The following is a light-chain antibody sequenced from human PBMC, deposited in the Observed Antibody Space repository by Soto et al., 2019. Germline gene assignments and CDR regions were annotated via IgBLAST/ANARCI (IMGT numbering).Light chain of an antibody. CDR1: QSLLHSNGYNY. J-gene: IGKJ2*01. V-gene: IGKV2-28*01. CDR3: MQALQTPPYT. CDR2: WGS. Sequence: DIVMTQSPLSLPVTPGEPASISCRSSQSLLHSNGYNYLDWYLQKPGQSPQLLIYWGSNRASGVPDRFSGSGSGTDFTLKISGVEAEDVGVYYCMQALQTPPYTFGQGTKLEIK.